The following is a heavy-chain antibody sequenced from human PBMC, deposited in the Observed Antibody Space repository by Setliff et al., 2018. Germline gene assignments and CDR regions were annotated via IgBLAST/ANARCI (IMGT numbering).Heavy chain of an antibody. CDR2: IYNSGST. Sequence: SETLSLTCTVSGGSISSSYYYWGWIRQPPGKGLEWIGNIYNSGSTYYSPSLKSRVTMSVDTSKSQLSLKLSSVTAADTAVYYCERLSPYNTGPPFDYWGQGTLVTVSS. CDR1: GGSISSSYYY. CDR3: ERLSPYNTGPPFDY. J-gene: IGHJ4*02. D-gene: IGHD2-8*02. V-gene: IGHV4-39*01.